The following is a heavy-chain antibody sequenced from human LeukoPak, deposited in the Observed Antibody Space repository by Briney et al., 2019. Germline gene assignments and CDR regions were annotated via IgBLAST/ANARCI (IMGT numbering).Heavy chain of an antibody. CDR1: VYAFSIHG. V-gene: IGHV1-18*01. CDR2: ISGYNGNT. J-gene: IGHJ3*01. Sequence: SVTVSCKTSVYAFSIHGINWVRQAPGQGPEWMGWISGYNGNTNYAQKLQGRVTMTTDTSTSRAYMELRGLRSDDRAMYYCAGHYNDDENSEGSDGYDGWGQGTMVTVSS. CDR3: AGHYNDDENSEGSDGYDG. D-gene: IGHD3-10*01.